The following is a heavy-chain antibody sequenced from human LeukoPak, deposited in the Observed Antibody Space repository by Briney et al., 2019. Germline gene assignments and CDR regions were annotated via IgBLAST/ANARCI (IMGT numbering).Heavy chain of an antibody. D-gene: IGHD1-14*01. V-gene: IGHV3-21*06. Sequence: GGSLRLSCTASGLTFSTSGFNWVRQAPGKGLEWVASIGPTGSDRYHADSLKGRFTISRDNANNFLYLQMNSLRAEDTAVYYCATVTNGRHYDYWGQGTLLTVSS. CDR2: IGPTGSDR. CDR1: GLTFSTSG. CDR3: ATVTNGRHYDY. J-gene: IGHJ4*02.